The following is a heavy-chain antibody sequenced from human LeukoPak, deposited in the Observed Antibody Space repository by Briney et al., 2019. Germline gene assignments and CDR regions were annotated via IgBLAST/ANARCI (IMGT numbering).Heavy chain of an antibody. CDR3: ATDVGAD. CDR1: GFTFSSSW. J-gene: IGHJ4*02. V-gene: IGHV3-7*01. Sequence: GGSLRLSCAASGFTFSSSWMTWVRQTPGKGLEWVANIEEDGSEKYYVDSVKGRFTISRDNAKNSLYLQMNSLRAEDTALYYCATDVGADWGQGTLVTVSS. CDR2: IEEDGSEK.